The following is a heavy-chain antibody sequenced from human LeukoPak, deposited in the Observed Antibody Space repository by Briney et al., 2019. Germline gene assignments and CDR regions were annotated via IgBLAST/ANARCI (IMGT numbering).Heavy chain of an antibody. J-gene: IGHJ4*02. D-gene: IGHD1-26*01. CDR3: AKDRRPSGSYHFDY. CDR1: GFSFSIYA. V-gene: IGHV3-30*04. CDR2: ISYDEGTR. Sequence: GGSLRLSCAASGFSFSIYAMHWVRQAPGKGLEWVALISYDEGTRYYADSVKGRFTISRDNSKNTLYLQMNSLRAEDTAVYYCAKDRRPSGSYHFDYWGQGTLVTVSS.